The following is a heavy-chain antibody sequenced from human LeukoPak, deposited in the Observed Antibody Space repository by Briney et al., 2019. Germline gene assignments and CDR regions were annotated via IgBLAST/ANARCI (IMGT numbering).Heavy chain of an antibody. V-gene: IGHV1-58*01. J-gene: IGHJ4*02. CDR1: GFTFTSTA. D-gene: IGHD2-2*01. CDR2: ILVGSGNT. CDR3: ASDPPYTSSSAW. Sequence: SVKVSCKASGFTFTSTAVRWVRQARGQRLEWIGWILVGSGNTNYAQMFQERVTLTWDVSTSTAYMVLSSLRSEDTAIYYCASDPPYTSSSAWWGQGTLVTVSS.